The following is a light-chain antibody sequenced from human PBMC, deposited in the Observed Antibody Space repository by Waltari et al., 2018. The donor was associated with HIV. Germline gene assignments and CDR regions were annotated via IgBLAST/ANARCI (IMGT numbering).Light chain of an antibody. CDR3: VLYMGSGISV. J-gene: IGLJ3*02. V-gene: IGLV8-61*01. CDR1: SGSVSTSSY. CDR2: STN. Sequence: QTVVTQEPSFSVSPGGTVTLTCGSSSGSVSTSSYPSWYQQTPGQAPRTLIYSTNPRSSGVPDRFSGSILGNKAALTITGAQADDESDYYCVLYMGSGISVFGGGTKLTVL.